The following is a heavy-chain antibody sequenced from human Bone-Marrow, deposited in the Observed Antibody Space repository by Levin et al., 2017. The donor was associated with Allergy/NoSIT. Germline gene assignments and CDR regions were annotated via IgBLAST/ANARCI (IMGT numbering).Heavy chain of an antibody. CDR3: ARGVAAAVSWWFDP. D-gene: IGHD6-13*01. J-gene: IGHJ5*02. CDR2: IIPIFGTA. CDR1: GGTFSSYA. V-gene: IGHV1-69*06. Sequence: SVKVSCKASGGTFSSYAISWVRQAPGQGLEWMGGIIPIFGTANYAQKFQGRVTITADKSTSTAYMELSSLRSEDTAVYYCARGVAAAVSWWFDPWGQGTLVTVSS.